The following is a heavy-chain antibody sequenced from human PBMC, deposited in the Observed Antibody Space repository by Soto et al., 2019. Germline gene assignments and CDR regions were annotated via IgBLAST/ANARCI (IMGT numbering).Heavy chain of an antibody. J-gene: IGHJ3*02. CDR2: ISWNSGSI. CDR1: GFTFDDYP. Sequence: GGSLRLSCAASGFTFDDYPMHWVRQAPGKGLEGVSGISWNSGSIGYADSVKGRFTTSRDNAKNSLYLQMNSLKAEDTALYFFAKAYSAGRRAMDAYDIWGQGTMVTVSS. D-gene: IGHD6-13*01. V-gene: IGHV3-9*01. CDR3: AKAYSAGRRAMDAYDI.